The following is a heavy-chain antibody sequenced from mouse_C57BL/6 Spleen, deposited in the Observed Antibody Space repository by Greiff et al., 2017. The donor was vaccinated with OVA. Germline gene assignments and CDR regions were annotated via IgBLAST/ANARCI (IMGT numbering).Heavy chain of an antibody. CDR3: ARDYGSSSWYFDV. CDR2: INPNNGGT. J-gene: IGHJ1*03. D-gene: IGHD1-1*01. CDR1: GYTFTDYN. Sequence: VQLQQSGPELVKPGASVKMSCKASGYTFTDYNMHWVKQSHGKSLEWIGYINPNNGGTSYNQKFKGKATLTVNKSSSTAYMELRSLTSEDSAVYYCARDYGSSSWYFDVWGTGTTVTVSS. V-gene: IGHV1-22*01.